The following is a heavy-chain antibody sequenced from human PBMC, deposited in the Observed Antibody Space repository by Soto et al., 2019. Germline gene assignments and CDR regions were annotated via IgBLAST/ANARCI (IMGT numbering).Heavy chain of an antibody. V-gene: IGHV1-8*01. J-gene: IGHJ6*02. CDR3: ARQYSSSWLRYYYYGMDV. CDR2: MNPNSGNT. CDR1: GDTFTSYD. Sequence: ASVKVSCKASGDTFTSYDINWVRQATGQGLEWMGWMNPNSGNTGYAQKFQGRVTMTRNTSISTAYMELSSLRSEDTAVYYCARQYSSSWLRYYYYGMDVWGQGTTVTVSS. D-gene: IGHD6-13*01.